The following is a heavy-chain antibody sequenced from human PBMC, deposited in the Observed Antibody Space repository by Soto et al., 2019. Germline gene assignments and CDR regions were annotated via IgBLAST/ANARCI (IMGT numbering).Heavy chain of an antibody. Sequence: SETLSLTCTVSGGSISSYYWSWIRQPPGKGLEWIGYIYYSGSTNYNPSLKSRVTISVDTSKNQFSLKLSSVTAADTAVYYCARDMVTMVRGVIMHWFDPWAQRTLVTVSS. CDR1: GGSISSYY. CDR2: IYYSGST. V-gene: IGHV4-59*01. J-gene: IGHJ5*02. D-gene: IGHD3-10*01. CDR3: ARDMVTMVRGVIMHWFDP.